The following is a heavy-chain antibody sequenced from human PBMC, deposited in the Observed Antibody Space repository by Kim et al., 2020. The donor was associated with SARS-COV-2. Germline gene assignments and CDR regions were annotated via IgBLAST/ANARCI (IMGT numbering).Heavy chain of an antibody. V-gene: IGHV3-53*01. CDR3: ARGQYCSSTSCVLSA. J-gene: IGHJ5*02. Sequence: DSVKGRFTISRDNSKNTLYLQMNSLRAEDTAVYYCARGQYCSSTSCVLSAWGQGTLVTVSS. D-gene: IGHD2-2*01.